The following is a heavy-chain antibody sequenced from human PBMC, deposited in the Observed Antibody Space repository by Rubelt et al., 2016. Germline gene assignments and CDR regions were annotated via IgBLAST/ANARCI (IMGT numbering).Heavy chain of an antibody. CDR1: GGTFSSYA. CDR2: ILPIFGTA. D-gene: IGHD3-9*01. V-gene: IGHV1-69*06. J-gene: IGHJ6*02. Sequence: QVQLVQSGAEVKKPGSSVKVSCKASGGTFSSYAISWVRQAPGQGLEWMGGILPIFGTANYAQKFQGRVTITADKSTSTAYMELSSLRSEDTAMYYCASPPYDILTGYDYYYGMDVWGQGTTVTVSS. CDR3: ASPPYDILTGYDYYYGMDV.